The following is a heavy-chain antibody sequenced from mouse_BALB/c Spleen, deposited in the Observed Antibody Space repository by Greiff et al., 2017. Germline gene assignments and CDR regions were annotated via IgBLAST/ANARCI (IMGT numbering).Heavy chain of an antibody. CDR3: ARHLLTYAMDY. D-gene: IGHD2-1*01. CDR1: GFAFSSYD. Sequence: EVQLVESGGGLVKPGGSLKLSCAASGFAFSSYDMSWVRQTPEKRLEWVAYISSGGGSTYYPDTVKGRFTISRDNAKNTLYLQMSSLKSEDTAMYYCARHLLTYAMDYWGQGTSVTVSS. CDR2: ISSGGGST. V-gene: IGHV5-12-1*01. J-gene: IGHJ4*01.